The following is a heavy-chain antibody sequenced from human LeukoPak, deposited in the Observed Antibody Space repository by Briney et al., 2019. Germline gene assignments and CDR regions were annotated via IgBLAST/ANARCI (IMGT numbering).Heavy chain of an antibody. J-gene: IGHJ6*02. D-gene: IGHD3-10*01. CDR1: GYRFSSYW. CDR2: IYPGDSDT. CDR3: ARRSAMVRGAINGMDV. V-gene: IGHV5-51*01. Sequence: GESLQISCKGSGYRFSSYWIGWGRPLPGEGLEGVGIIYPGDSDTRYSTSFQGQFTISADKSISTAFLQWSSLKASDTAMFYCARRSAMVRGAINGMDVWGQGTTVTVSS.